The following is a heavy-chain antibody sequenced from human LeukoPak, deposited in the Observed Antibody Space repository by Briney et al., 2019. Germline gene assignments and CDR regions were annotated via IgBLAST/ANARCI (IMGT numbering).Heavy chain of an antibody. CDR1: GYTFTGYY. Sequence: GASVKVSCKASGYTFTGYYMHWVRQAPGQGLEWMGWINPNSGGTNYAQKFQGRVTMTRDTSISTAYMELSRLRSDDTAVYYCARVGRYCSSTSCPSISFAYYYYYMDVWGKGTTVTVSS. V-gene: IGHV1-2*02. J-gene: IGHJ6*03. CDR3: ARVGRYCSSTSCPSISFAYYYYYMDV. D-gene: IGHD2-2*01. CDR2: INPNSGGT.